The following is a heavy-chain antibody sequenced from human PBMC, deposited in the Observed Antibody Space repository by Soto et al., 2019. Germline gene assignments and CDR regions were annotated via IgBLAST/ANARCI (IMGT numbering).Heavy chain of an antibody. CDR3: AKKGVDALNI. V-gene: IGHV1-69*02. CDR2: IIPLIGVA. J-gene: IGHJ3*02. D-gene: IGHD3-10*01. CDR1: GCTFTTRS. Sequence: SVKVSCKASGCTFTTRSIAWVRQAPGQGLEWMGRIIPLIGVANSAQEFQDRFTITADKSSNTVYMELRSLRPEDTAMYYCAKKGVDALNIWGQGTLVTVSS.